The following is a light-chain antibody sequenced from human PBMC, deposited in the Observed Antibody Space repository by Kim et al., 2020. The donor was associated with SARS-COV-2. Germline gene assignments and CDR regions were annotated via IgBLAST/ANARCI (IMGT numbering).Light chain of an antibody. Sequence: RATINCKSSQSVLYSSNNKNYLAWYQQKPGQPPKLLIYGASTRESGVPDRFSGSGSGTDFTLTISSLQAEDVAVYYCQQDFGTPPAFGGGTKVEI. CDR1: QSVLYSSNNKNY. CDR3: QQDFGTPPA. J-gene: IGKJ4*01. CDR2: GAS. V-gene: IGKV4-1*01.